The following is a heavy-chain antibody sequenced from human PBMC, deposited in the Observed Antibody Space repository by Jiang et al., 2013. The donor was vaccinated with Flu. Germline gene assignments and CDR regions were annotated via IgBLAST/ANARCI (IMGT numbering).Heavy chain of an antibody. D-gene: IGHD1-7*01. J-gene: IGHJ3*02. V-gene: IGHV4-34*01. CDR3: AFWNYGYDAFDI. CDR1: WVLQWLL. CDR2: INHSGST. Sequence: LLKPSETLVPHLRCLWWVLQWLLLELDPPAPREGLEWIGEINHSGSTNYNPSLKSRVTISVDTSKNQFSLKLSSVTAADTAVYYCAFWNYGYDAFDIWGQGTMVTVSS.